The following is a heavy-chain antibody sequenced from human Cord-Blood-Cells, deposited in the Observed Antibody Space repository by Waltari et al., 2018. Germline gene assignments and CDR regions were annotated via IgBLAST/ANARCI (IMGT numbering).Heavy chain of an antibody. Sequence: QVQLVESGGGVVQPGRSLRLSCAASGFTFSSYGMHWVRQAPGKGLEWVAIISYDGSNKYYADSVKGRFTISRDNSKNTLYLQMNSLRAEDTAVYYCAKDGGGKQQPRHYYYYGMDVWGQGTTVTVSS. V-gene: IGHV3-30*18. D-gene: IGHD6-13*01. CDR2: ISYDGSNK. CDR3: AKDGGGKQQPRHYYYYGMDV. CDR1: GFTFSSYG. J-gene: IGHJ6*02.